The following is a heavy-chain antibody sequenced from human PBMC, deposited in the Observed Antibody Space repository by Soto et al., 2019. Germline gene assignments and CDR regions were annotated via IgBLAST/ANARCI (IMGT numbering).Heavy chain of an antibody. D-gene: IGHD2-2*01. CDR1: GYTFTNHG. CDR3: ARAHPPNQLPGWRFDP. CDR2: INPYTGNT. V-gene: IGHV1-18*01. J-gene: IGHJ5*02. Sequence: QGQLVQSGAEVKKPGASVRVSCKASGYTFTNHGIIWVRQAPGQGLEWMGWINPYTGNTNYAQYLQGRVIMTTDTSTSTAYMDLESLTSDDTADYYGARAHPPNQLPGWRFDPWGQGTLVTVSS.